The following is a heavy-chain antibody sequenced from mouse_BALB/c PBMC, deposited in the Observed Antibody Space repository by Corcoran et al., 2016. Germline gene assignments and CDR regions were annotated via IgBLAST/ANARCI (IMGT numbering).Heavy chain of an antibody. J-gene: IGHJ1*01. CDR2: IDPANGHT. CDR3: ARWDWYFDV. CDR1: GFNIKDTY. V-gene: IGHV14-3*02. Sequence: EVQLQQSGAELVKPGASVKLSCTASGFNIKDTYMHWVKQRPEQGLAWIGRIDPANGHTKYDPKFQGKATITADPSSNTAYLQLSSLTSEDTAVYYCARWDWYFDVWGAGTTVTVSS.